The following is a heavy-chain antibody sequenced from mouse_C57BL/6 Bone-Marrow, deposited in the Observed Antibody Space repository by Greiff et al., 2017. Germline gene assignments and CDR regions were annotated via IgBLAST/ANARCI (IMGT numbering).Heavy chain of an antibody. CDR2: IYPGDGDT. D-gene: IGHD4-1*01. CDR3: ARDWDWFAY. CDR1: GYAFSSSW. V-gene: IGHV1-82*01. J-gene: IGHJ3*01. Sequence: QVQLKQSGPELVKPGASVKISCKASGYAFSSSWMNWVKQRPGKGLEWIGRIYPGDGDTNYNGKFKGKATLTADKSSSTAYMQRSSLTSEDSAVYFCARDWDWFAYWGQGTLVTVSA.